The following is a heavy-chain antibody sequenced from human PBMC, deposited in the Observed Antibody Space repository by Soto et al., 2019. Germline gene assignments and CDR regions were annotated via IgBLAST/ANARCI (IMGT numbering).Heavy chain of an antibody. V-gene: IGHV3-15*07. CDR2: IKSKIDGGTT. J-gene: IGHJ4*02. Sequence: EVQLVESGGGLVKPGGSLRLSCAVSGFTFNKVWMNWVRQAPGKGLEWVGRIKSKIDGGTTDYAAAVKGRFTITRDVSKDTLYLQMNSLKTEDTAAYFCTTGRDDLLYWGQGTLVTVSS. CDR1: GFTFNKVW. D-gene: IGHD1-1*01. CDR3: TTGRDDLLY.